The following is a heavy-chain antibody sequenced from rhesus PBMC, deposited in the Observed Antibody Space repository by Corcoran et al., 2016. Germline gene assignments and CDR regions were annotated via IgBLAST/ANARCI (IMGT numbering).Heavy chain of an antibody. J-gene: IGHJ4*01. CDR2: IYGVKGST. CDR1: GASISSSNW. CDR3: ARRTIAGTIDY. D-gene: IGHD1-1-1*01. V-gene: IGHV4-93*02. Sequence: QVQLQESGPGLVKPSETLSLTCAVSGASISSSNWWSWIRQSPGKGLEFIGDIYGVKGSTSYHPSLKSRVTNSTDTSKNQFSLKLSSVTAADIAVYYCARRTIAGTIDYWGQGVLVTVSS.